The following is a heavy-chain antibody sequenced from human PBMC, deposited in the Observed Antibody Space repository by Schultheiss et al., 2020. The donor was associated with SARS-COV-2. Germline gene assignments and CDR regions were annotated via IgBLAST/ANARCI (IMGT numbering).Heavy chain of an antibody. CDR2: ISGSGGST. CDR3: ARDREIVGASGAFDI. V-gene: IGHV3-23*01. Sequence: GGSLRLSCAASGFTFSSYAMSWVRQAPGKGLEWVSAISGSGGSTYYADSVKGRFTISRDNSKNTLYLQMNSLRAEDTAVYYCARDREIVGASGAFDIWGQGTMVTVSS. D-gene: IGHD1-26*01. CDR1: GFTFSSYA. J-gene: IGHJ3*02.